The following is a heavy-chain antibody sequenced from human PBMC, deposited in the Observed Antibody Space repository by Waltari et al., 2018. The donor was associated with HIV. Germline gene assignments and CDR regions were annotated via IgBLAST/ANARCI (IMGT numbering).Heavy chain of an antibody. D-gene: IGHD3-9*01. CDR3: VKDLMVSFDWS. J-gene: IGHJ5*02. Sequence: EVQLVESGGGLVQPGGSLRLSCSASGFFFSNYAMHWVRQAPGKGLEYGSGISSNGGSIYYANTVKGRFTISRDNSKNTLYLQMSSLRVEDTAVYYCVKDLMVSFDWSWGQGTLVTVSS. CDR1: GFFFSNYA. V-gene: IGHV3-64D*06. CDR2: ISSNGGSI.